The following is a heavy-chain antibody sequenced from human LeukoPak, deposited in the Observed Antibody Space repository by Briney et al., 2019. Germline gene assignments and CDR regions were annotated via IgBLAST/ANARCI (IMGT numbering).Heavy chain of an antibody. CDR3: ARVGEYGDYFSNWFDP. J-gene: IGHJ5*02. CDR1: GGSISSGGYS. Sequence: SETLSLTCAVSGGSISSGGYSWRWIRQPPGKGLEWIGYIYYSGSTNYNPSLKSRVTISVDTSKNQFSLKLSSVTAADTAVYYCARVGEYGDYFSNWFDPWGQGTLVTVSS. V-gene: IGHV4-61*08. D-gene: IGHD4-17*01. CDR2: IYYSGST.